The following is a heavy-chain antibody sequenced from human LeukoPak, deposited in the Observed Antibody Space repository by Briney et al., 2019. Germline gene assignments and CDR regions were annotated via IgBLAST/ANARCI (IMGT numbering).Heavy chain of an antibody. D-gene: IGHD1-26*01. CDR2: INHSGST. V-gene: IGHV4-34*01. J-gene: IGHJ4*02. CDR1: GGSFSGYY. CDR3: ARDKQVGATYFDY. Sequence: PSETLSLTCAVYGGSFSGYYWSWIRQPPGKGLEWIGEINHSGSTNYNPSLKSRVTISVDTSKNQFSLKLSSVTAADTAVYYCARDKQVGATYFDYWGQGTLVTVSS.